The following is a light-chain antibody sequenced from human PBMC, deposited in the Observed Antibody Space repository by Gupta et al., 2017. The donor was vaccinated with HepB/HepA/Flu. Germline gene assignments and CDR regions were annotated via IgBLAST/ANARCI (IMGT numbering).Light chain of an antibody. CDR1: QSVNSD. Sequence: IVLTQSPATLSLSPRERATLPCRASQSVNSDLAWYQQKPGQAPRLLIYEASNRATGLPARCSGSGSGTDFTLTISSLEPEDVAVYYCQQRSNWRLTFGGGTKVEIK. J-gene: IGKJ4*01. CDR2: EAS. V-gene: IGKV3-11*01. CDR3: QQRSNWRLT.